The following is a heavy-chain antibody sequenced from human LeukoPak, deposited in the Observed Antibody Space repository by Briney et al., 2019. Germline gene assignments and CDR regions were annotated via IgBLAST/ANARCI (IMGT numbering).Heavy chain of an antibody. D-gene: IGHD3-3*01. CDR2: IYYSGST. V-gene: IGHV4-39*01. CDR3: ARRVLRFLEWPDGMDV. J-gene: IGHJ6*02. CDR1: GGSISSSSYS. Sequence: PSETLSLTCTVSGGSISSSSYSWGWIRQPPGRGLEWIGSIYYSGSTYYNPSLKSRVTISVDTSKNQFSLKLSSVTAADTAVYYCARRVLRFLEWPDGMDVWGQGTTVTVSS.